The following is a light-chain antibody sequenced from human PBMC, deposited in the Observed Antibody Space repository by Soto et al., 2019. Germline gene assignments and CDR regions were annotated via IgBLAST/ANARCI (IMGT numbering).Light chain of an antibody. V-gene: IGKV3-20*01. J-gene: IGKJ1*01. CDR2: GTS. CDR3: QQYGMSVWT. Sequence: IVLTQSPGTLSLSPGDRATLSCRARQSVKSTYLAWYQQKPGQSPRLLISGTSTRAPGIPDRFSGSGSGTDFTLTISRLEPEDFAVYYFQQYGMSVWTFGQGTQVEVK. CDR1: QSVKSTY.